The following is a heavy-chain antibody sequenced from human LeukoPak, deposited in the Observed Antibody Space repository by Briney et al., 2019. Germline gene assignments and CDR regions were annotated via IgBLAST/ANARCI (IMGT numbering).Heavy chain of an antibody. CDR1: AFTVSSSY. CDR3: ARGDMVRLSYFDY. D-gene: IGHD3-10*01. V-gene: IGHV3-53*01. Sequence: PGGSLRLSCAASAFTVSSSYMSWVRQAPGKGLEWVSVISGDGNTYYADSVKGRFTISRDNSGNTLYLQMNSLRAEDTAVYYCARGDMVRLSYFDYWGQGTLVTVSS. CDR2: ISGDGNT. J-gene: IGHJ4*02.